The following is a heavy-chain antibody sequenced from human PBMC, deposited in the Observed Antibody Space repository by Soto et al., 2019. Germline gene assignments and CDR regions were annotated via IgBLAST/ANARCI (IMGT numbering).Heavy chain of an antibody. CDR3: VRSEEWCRSPPSRDYHGMDV. D-gene: IGHD3-3*01. V-gene: IGHV3-30-3*01. J-gene: IGHJ6*02. CDR1: GFTFSSYA. CDR2: ISYDGSNK. Sequence: VQLVESGGGVVQPGRSLRLSCAASGFTFSSYAMHWVRQAPGKGLEWVAIISYDGSNKDYADSVKGRFTISRDNSKNTLYLQMNSLRPDDTAVYYCVRSEEWCRSPPSRDYHGMDVWGQGTTVTVSS.